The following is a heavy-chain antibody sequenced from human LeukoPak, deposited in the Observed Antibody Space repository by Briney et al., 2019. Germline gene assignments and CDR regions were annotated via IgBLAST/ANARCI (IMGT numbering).Heavy chain of an antibody. Sequence: GGSLRLSCAASGFTFSSSGMHWVRQAPGKGLEWVAVISYDGSNKYFADSVKGRFTISRDNSKNTLYLQMNSLRARDTAVYYCASILRYFDWLNSVDYWGQGTLVTVSS. V-gene: IGHV3-30*03. CDR3: ASILRYFDWLNSVDY. D-gene: IGHD3-9*01. CDR2: ISYDGSNK. CDR1: GFTFSSSG. J-gene: IGHJ4*02.